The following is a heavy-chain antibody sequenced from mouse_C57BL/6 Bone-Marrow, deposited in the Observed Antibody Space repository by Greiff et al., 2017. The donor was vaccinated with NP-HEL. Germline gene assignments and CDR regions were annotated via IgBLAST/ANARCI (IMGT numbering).Heavy chain of an antibody. V-gene: IGHV1-15*01. Sequence: VQLQQSGAELVRPGASVTLSCKASGYTFTDYEMHWVKQTPVHGLEWIGAIDPETGGTAYNQKFKCKAILTADKSSSTAYMELRSLTSEDSAVYYCTRELGRGYFDVWGTGTTVTVSS. CDR3: TRELGRGYFDV. CDR1: GYTFTDYE. J-gene: IGHJ1*03. D-gene: IGHD4-1*01. CDR2: IDPETGGT.